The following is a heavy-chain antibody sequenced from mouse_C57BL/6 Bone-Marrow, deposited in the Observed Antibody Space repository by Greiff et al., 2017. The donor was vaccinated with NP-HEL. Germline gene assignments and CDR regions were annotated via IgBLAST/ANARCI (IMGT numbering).Heavy chain of an antibody. CDR2: IDPENGDT. CDR3: TTYHGGFAY. V-gene: IGHV14-4*01. CDR1: GFNIKDDY. Sequence: EVQVVESGAELVRPGASVKLSCTASGFNIKDDYMHWVKQRPEQGLEWIGWIDPENGDTEYASKFQGKATITADTSSNTAYLQLSSLTSEDTAVYYCTTYHGGFAYWGQGTLVTVSA. J-gene: IGHJ3*01.